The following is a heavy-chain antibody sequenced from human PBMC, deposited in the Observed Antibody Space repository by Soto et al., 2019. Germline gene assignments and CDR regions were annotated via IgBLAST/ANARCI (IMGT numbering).Heavy chain of an antibody. CDR3: ERDISGLRYFAWLSSSPKEREHNWFDP. CDR2: IYYSGST. D-gene: IGHD3-9*01. V-gene: IGHV4-61*01. CDR1: GGSVSSGSYY. Sequence: SETLSLTCTVSGGSVSSGSYYWSWIRQPPGKGLEWIGYIYYSGSTNYNPSLKSRVTISVDTSKNQFSLKLSSVTAADTAVYYCERDISGLRYFAWLSSSPKEREHNWFDPWGQGTLVTVSS. J-gene: IGHJ5*02.